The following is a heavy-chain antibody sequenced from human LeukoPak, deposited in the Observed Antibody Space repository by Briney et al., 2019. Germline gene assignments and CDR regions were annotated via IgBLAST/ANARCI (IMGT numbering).Heavy chain of an antibody. Sequence: PGKSLRLSCAASGFTFSSHAMHWVRQAPGKGLEWVALISYDGSNKYYADSVKGRFTISRDNSKNTLYLQMNSLRAVDTAVYYCAKGPLAALGDYWGQGTLVTVSS. V-gene: IGHV3-30*04. J-gene: IGHJ4*02. D-gene: IGHD2-15*01. CDR3: AKGPLAALGDY. CDR1: GFTFSSHA. CDR2: ISYDGSNK.